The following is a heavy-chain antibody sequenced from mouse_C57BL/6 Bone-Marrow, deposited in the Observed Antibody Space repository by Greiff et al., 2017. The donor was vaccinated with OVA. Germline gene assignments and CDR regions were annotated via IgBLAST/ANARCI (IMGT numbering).Heavy chain of an antibody. Sequence: QVQLQQPGAELVKPGASVKMSCTASGYTFTSYWITWVKQSPGQGLEWIGDISPGSGSTTYNEKFNSNATLTVDTSSSTAYMQLSSLTSEGSAVYYCARDIYGSSYWYVDVWGTGTTVTVSS. V-gene: IGHV1-55*01. CDR3: ARDIYGSSYWYVDV. CDR2: ISPGSGST. CDR1: GYTFTSYW. D-gene: IGHD1-1*01. J-gene: IGHJ1*03.